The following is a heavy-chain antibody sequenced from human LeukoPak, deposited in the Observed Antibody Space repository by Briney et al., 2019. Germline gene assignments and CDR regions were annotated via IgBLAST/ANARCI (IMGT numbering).Heavy chain of an antibody. D-gene: IGHD3-3*01. CDR1: GFSFSSYA. J-gene: IGHJ4*02. CDR2: ITYDGSSK. V-gene: IGHV3-30-3*01. Sequence: GGSLRLSCAASGFSFSSYAMHWVRQAPGKGLEWVAIITYDGSSKYYADSVEGRFTISGDQSKNTLYLQMNSLRPEDTAIYYCAREKRSGYYPGYWGQGTLVTVSS. CDR3: AREKRSGYYPGY.